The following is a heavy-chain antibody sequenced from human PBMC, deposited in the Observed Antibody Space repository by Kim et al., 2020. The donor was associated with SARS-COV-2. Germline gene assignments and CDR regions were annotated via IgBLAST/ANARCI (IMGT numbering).Heavy chain of an antibody. Sequence: SETLSLTCTVSGGSISSSSYYWGWIRQPPRKGLEWIGSIYYSGSTYYNPSLKSRVTISVDTSKNQFSLKLSSVTAADTAVYYCARRLGGWRNYGMDVWGQGTTVTVSS. CDR1: GGSISSSSYY. CDR2: IYYSGST. J-gene: IGHJ6*02. CDR3: ARRLGGWRNYGMDV. D-gene: IGHD6-19*01. V-gene: IGHV4-39*01.